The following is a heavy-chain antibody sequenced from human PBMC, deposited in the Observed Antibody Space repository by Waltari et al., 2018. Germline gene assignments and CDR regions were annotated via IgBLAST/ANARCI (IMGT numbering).Heavy chain of an antibody. CDR3: ARGFWFTTVTTFTWFDP. CDR2: ISSTGHYI. D-gene: IGHD4-17*01. CDR1: GFTFSSYS. Sequence: EEQLVESGGDLVKPGGSLRLSCAGSGFTFSSYSMNWVRQAPGKGLEWVSSISSTGHYIYYAASVRGRFTISRDNANNSLYLQMNNLRADDTAIYYCARGFWFTTVTTFTWFDPWGQGTLVTVSS. J-gene: IGHJ5*02. V-gene: IGHV3-21*01.